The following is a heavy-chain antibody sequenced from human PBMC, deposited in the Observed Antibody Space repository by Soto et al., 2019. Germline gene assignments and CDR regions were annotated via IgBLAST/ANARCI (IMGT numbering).Heavy chain of an antibody. CDR1: GFTFSSYG. V-gene: IGHV3-30*03. J-gene: IGHJ4*02. D-gene: IGHD3-22*01. CDR2: ISYDGSNK. CDR3: ATPYYYDSSGPPAF. Sequence: VGSLRLSCAASGFTFSSYGMHWVRQAPGKGLEWVAVISYDGSNKYYADSVKGRFTISRDNSKNTLYLQMNSLRAEDTAVYYCATPYYYDSSGPPAFWGQGTLVTVSS.